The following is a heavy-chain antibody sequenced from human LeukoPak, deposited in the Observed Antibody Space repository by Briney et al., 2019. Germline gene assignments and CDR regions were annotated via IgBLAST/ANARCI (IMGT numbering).Heavy chain of an antibody. D-gene: IGHD3-3*01. Sequence: TSETLSLTCAVYGGSFSGYYWSWIRQPPGKGLEWIGETNHSGSTNYNPSLKSRVTISVDTSKNQFSLKLSSVTAADTAVYYCARGVYDFWSGYYGTLQYFDYWGQGTLVTVSS. V-gene: IGHV4-34*01. CDR1: GGSFSGYY. CDR3: ARGVYDFWSGYYGTLQYFDY. CDR2: TNHSGST. J-gene: IGHJ4*02.